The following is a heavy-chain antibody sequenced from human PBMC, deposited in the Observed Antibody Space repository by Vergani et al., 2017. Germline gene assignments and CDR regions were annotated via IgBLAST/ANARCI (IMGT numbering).Heavy chain of an antibody. CDR3: ARRRGVRGSGSYHWFDP. D-gene: IGHD3-10*01. CDR1: GGSFSGYY. V-gene: IGHV4-34*01. Sequence: QVQLQQWGAGLLKPSETLSLTCAVYGGSFSGYYWSWIRQPPGKGLEWIGEINHSGSTNYNPSLKSRVTISVDTSKNQFSLKLSSVTAADTAVYYCARRRGVRGSGSYHWFDPWGQGTLVTVSS. J-gene: IGHJ5*02. CDR2: INHSGST.